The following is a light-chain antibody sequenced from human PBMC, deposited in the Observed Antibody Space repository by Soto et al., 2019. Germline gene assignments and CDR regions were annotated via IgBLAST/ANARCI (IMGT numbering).Light chain of an antibody. J-gene: IGKJ1*01. CDR3: QQYYSYPLT. V-gene: IGKV1-8*01. CDR2: AAS. Sequence: AIRMTQSPSSFSASTRDRVTITCRASQGISRYLAWYQQKPGKAPKLLIYAASTLQSGVPSRFSGSGSGTDFTLTISCLQSEDFATYNCQQYYSYPLTCGQGTKVEIK. CDR1: QGISRY.